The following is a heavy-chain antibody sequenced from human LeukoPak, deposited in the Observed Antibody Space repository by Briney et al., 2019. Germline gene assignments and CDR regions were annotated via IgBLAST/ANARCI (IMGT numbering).Heavy chain of an antibody. Sequence: GGSLGLSCAASGFTFSSYWMSWVRQAPGKGLEWVANIKQDGSEKYYVDSVKGRFTISRDNAKNSLYLQMNSLRAEDTAVYYCARDETGYCSSTSCYAPNWFDPWGQGTLVTVSS. CDR3: ARDETGYCSSTSCYAPNWFDP. V-gene: IGHV3-7*01. J-gene: IGHJ5*02. D-gene: IGHD2-2*01. CDR2: IKQDGSEK. CDR1: GFTFSSYW.